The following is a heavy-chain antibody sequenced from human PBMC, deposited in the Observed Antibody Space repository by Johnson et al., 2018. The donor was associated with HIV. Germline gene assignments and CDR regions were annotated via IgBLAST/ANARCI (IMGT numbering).Heavy chain of an antibody. V-gene: IGHV3-53*01. CDR1: GFTVSSNY. Sequence: VQLVESGGGLIQPGGSLRLSCAASGFTVSSNYMTWVRQAPGKGLELVSVFYSGGSTYYADSVKGRFTISRDNSKNTLFLQMHSLRAEDTAVYYGARGMGYFSYYNSDVFDIWGQGTMVTVSS. CDR2: FYSGGST. CDR3: ARGMGYFSYYNSDVFDI. D-gene: IGHD3-10*01. J-gene: IGHJ3*02.